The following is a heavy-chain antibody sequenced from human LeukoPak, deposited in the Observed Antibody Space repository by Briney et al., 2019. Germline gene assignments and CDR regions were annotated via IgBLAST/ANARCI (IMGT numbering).Heavy chain of an antibody. D-gene: IGHD3-10*01. CDR2: IYSGGST. CDR3: ARHAFTLLWFGHFDY. Sequence: GGSLRLSCAASGFTVSSNYMSWVRQAPGKGLEWVSVIYSGGSTYYADSVKGRFTISRDNSKNTLYLQMNSLRAEDTAVYYCARHAFTLLWFGHFDYWGQGTLVTVSS. V-gene: IGHV3-53*01. CDR1: GFTVSSNY. J-gene: IGHJ4*02.